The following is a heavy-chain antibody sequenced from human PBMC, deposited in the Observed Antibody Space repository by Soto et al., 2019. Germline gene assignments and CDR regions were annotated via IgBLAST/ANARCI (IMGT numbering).Heavy chain of an antibody. V-gene: IGHV3-21*01. CDR2: ISSSSSYI. J-gene: IGHJ6*02. CDR1: GFTFSSYS. D-gene: IGHD1-1*01. Sequence: GGSLRLSCAASGFTFSSYSMNWVRQAPGKGLEWVSSISSSSSYIYYADSVKGRFTISRDNAKNSLYLQMNSLRAEDTAVYYCARDKGRVWNHGVRGYCYYGMGVSGPRITVSVS. CDR3: ARDKGRVWNHGVRGYCYYGMGV.